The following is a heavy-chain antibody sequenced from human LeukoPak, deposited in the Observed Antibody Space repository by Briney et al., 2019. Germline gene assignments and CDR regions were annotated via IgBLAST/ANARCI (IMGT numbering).Heavy chain of an antibody. CDR1: GFTVSSNY. Sequence: GGSLTLTCAASGFTVSSNYMSWVRLAPGQGLEWVSVIYSGGSTYYADSVKVRFTISRDNFKNTLYLQMNSLRAEDTAVYHCARVGYDILTGTFDYWGQGTLVTVSS. J-gene: IGHJ4*02. V-gene: IGHV3-53*01. CDR2: IYSGGST. CDR3: ARVGYDILTGTFDY. D-gene: IGHD3-9*01.